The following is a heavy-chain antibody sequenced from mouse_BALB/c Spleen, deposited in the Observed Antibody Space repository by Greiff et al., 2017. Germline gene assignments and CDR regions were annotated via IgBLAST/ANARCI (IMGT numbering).Heavy chain of an antibody. Sequence: EVQGVESGGGLVKPGGSLKLSCAASGFTFSDYYMYWVRQTPEKSLEWVATISDGGSYTYYPDSVKGRFTISRDNAKNNLYLQMSSLKSEDTAMYYCDSDPTTMNATNYYAMDYWGQGTSVTVSS. D-gene: IGHD2-4*01. CDR1: GFTFSDYY. V-gene: IGHV5-4*02. CDR3: DSDPTTMNATNYYAMDY. CDR2: ISDGGSYT. J-gene: IGHJ4*01.